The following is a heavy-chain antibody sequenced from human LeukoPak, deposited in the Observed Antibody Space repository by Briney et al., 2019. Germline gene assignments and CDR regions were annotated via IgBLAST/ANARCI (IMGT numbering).Heavy chain of an antibody. CDR1: GFTFSSYA. J-gene: IGHJ6*02. Sequence: GGSLRLSCAASGFTFSSYAMHWVRQAPGKGLEWVAVISYDGSNKYYADSVKGRFTISRDNSKNTLYLQMNSLRAEDTAVYYCARRGYSYGSPQNYYYYYGMDVWGQGTTVTVSS. CDR2: ISYDGSNK. CDR3: ARRGYSYGSPQNYYYYYGMDV. D-gene: IGHD5-18*01. V-gene: IGHV3-30*04.